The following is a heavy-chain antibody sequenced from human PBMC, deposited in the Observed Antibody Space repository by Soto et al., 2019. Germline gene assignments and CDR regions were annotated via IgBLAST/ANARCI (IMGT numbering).Heavy chain of an antibody. V-gene: IGHV3-21*01. CDR2: ISSSSSYI. Sequence: EVQLVESGGGLVKPGGSLRLSCAASGFTFSSYSMNWVRQAPGKGLEWVSSISSSSSYIYYADSVKGRFTISRDNAKNSLYLQMNSLRAEDTAVYYCARSSGYCSSTSCYEGWFDPWGQGTLVTVSS. CDR3: ARSSGYCSSTSCYEGWFDP. D-gene: IGHD2-2*03. J-gene: IGHJ5*02. CDR1: GFTFSSYS.